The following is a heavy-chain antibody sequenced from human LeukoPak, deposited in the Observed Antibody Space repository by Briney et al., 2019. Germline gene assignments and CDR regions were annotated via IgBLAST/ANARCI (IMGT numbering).Heavy chain of an antibody. CDR3: ARDPSSTSGWYIYFDY. Sequence: ASVKVSCKASGYTFPSYGISWVRQAPGQGLEWMGWITAYSDNTKYARKFQGRVTMTTDTSTSTAYLDLRSLRYDDTAVYYCARDPSSTSGWYIYFDYWGQGTLVTVSS. V-gene: IGHV1-18*01. CDR1: GYTFPSYG. D-gene: IGHD6-19*01. CDR2: ITAYSDNT. J-gene: IGHJ4*02.